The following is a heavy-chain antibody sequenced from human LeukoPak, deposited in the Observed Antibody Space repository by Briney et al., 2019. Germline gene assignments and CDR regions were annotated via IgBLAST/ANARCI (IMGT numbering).Heavy chain of an antibody. Sequence: ASVSVSCTASGYTFTSYDINWVRQAPGQGLEWMGWMNPNSGNTGYAQKFQGRVTMTRNISISTAYMELSSLRSEDTAVYYCARVYGSGSKKNWFDPWGQGTLVTVSS. V-gene: IGHV1-8*01. CDR2: MNPNSGNT. CDR1: GYTFTSYD. J-gene: IGHJ5*02. CDR3: ARVYGSGSKKNWFDP. D-gene: IGHD3-10*01.